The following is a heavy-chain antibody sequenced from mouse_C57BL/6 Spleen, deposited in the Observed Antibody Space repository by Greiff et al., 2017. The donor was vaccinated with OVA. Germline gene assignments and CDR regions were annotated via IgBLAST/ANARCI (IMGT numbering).Heavy chain of an antibody. CDR2: IHPSDSDT. D-gene: IGHD1-1*01. CDR3: AILGDYYGSSSYAMDY. Sequence: QVQLQQPGAELVKPGASVKVSCKASGYTFTSYWMHWVKQRPGQGLEWIGRIHPSDSDTNYNQKFKGKATLTVDKSSSTAYMQLSSLTSEDSAVYDCAILGDYYGSSSYAMDYWGQGTSVTVSS. CDR1: GYTFTSYW. V-gene: IGHV1-74*01. J-gene: IGHJ4*01.